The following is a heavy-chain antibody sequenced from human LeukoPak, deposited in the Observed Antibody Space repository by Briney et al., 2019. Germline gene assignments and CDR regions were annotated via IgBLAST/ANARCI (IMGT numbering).Heavy chain of an antibody. CDR2: MNPNSGNT. D-gene: IGHD2-2*02. CDR3: AIYCSSTSCYNRALDY. J-gene: IGHJ4*02. V-gene: IGHV1-8*03. Sequence: ASVKVSCKASGYTFTSYDINWVRQATGQGLEWMGWMNPNSGNTGYAQKFQGRVTITRNTSISTAYMELSSLRSEGTAVYYCAIYCSSTSCYNRALDYWGQGTLVTVSS. CDR1: GYTFTSYD.